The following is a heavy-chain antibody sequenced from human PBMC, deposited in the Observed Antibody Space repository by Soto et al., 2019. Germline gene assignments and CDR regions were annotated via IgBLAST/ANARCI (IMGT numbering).Heavy chain of an antibody. V-gene: IGHV1-46*01. CDR3: ARYPRITMIVVVTPGAFDI. D-gene: IGHD3-22*01. J-gene: IGHJ3*02. Sequence: ASVKVSCKASGYTFTSYYMHWVRQAPGQGLEWMGIINPSGGSTSYAQKFQGRVTMTRDTSTSTVYMELSSLRSEDTAVYYCARYPRITMIVVVTPGAFDIWGQGTMVTVSS. CDR1: GYTFTSYY. CDR2: INPSGGST.